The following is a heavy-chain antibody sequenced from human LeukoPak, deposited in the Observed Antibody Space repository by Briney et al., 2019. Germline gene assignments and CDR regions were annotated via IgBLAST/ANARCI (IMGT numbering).Heavy chain of an antibody. CDR3: ARGFYGSGNS. CDR1: GFTFSSYE. V-gene: IGHV3-74*01. Sequence: PGGSLTLSCAASGFTFSSYEMNWVRQAPGRGPLWVPRISGDGITTYYAGSVKGRFTISRDNAKNTLYLQMHSLRAEDSAVYYCARGFYGSGNSWGHGNLVTVSS. CDR2: ISGDGITT. J-gene: IGHJ4*01. D-gene: IGHD3-10*01.